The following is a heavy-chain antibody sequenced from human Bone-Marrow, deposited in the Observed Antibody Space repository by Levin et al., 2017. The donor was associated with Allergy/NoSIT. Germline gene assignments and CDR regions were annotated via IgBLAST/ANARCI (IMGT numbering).Heavy chain of an antibody. J-gene: IGHJ4*02. Sequence: NPGGSLRLSCAASGFTFSDHVMTWIRQAPGKGLEWLSYISSSGSLRDSADSVKGRLTIARDNTKKSLYLQMNSLTAEDTAVYYCARVGDYSSLDYWGQGTLVTVSS. D-gene: IGHD4-17*01. CDR2: ISSSGSLR. V-gene: IGHV3-11*01. CDR1: GFTFSDHV. CDR3: ARVGDYSSLDY.